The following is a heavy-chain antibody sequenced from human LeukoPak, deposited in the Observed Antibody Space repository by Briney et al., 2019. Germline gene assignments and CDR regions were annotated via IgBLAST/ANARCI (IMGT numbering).Heavy chain of an antibody. CDR1: ESIVSGNY. J-gene: IGHJ3*02. D-gene: IGHD3-3*01. CDR2: IYTGGGT. V-gene: IGHV3-66*01. Sequence: GGSLRLSCAASESIVSGNYMTWVRQAPGKGLEWLSVIYTGGGTYYAGSVKGRFTISRDTSKTTVYLQMNSLRGDDTAIYYCAHYDFWSGHALDIWGQGTMVTVSS. CDR3: AHYDFWSGHALDI.